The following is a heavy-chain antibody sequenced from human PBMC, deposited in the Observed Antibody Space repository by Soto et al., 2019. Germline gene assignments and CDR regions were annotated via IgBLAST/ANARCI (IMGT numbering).Heavy chain of an antibody. Sequence: QVQLVQSGAEVKKPGASVKVACKASGYTCTSYAISWVRQAPGQGLEWMGWISAYTGNTNYSQKLQGRVTMTTDTSTSTTYMELRSLRSDDTSVYYCARDAPPEDYWGPGTLVTVSS. V-gene: IGHV1-18*01. J-gene: IGHJ4*02. CDR2: ISAYTGNT. CDR3: ARDAPPEDY. CDR1: GYTCTSYA.